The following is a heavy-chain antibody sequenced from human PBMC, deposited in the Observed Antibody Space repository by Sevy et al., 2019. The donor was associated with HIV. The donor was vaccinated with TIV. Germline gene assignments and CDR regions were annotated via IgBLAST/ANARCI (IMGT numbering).Heavy chain of an antibody. J-gene: IGHJ4*02. CDR1: GLNFDDYG. Sequence: GGSLRLSCAASGLNFDDYGMSWARQAPGKGLEWVSAINWNGVGTSYADSVKGRFTISRDNAKNSLYVQMNSLRAEDTALYYCARERSCGGDCYYFDYWGQGTLVTVSS. D-gene: IGHD2-21*02. V-gene: IGHV3-20*04. CDR2: INWNGVGT. CDR3: ARERSCGGDCYYFDY.